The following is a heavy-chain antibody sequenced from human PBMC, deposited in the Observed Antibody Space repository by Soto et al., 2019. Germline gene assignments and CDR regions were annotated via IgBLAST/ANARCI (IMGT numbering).Heavy chain of an antibody. V-gene: IGHV1-24*01. J-gene: IGHJ4*02. Sequence: GASVKVSCKVSGYTLTELSMHWVRQAPGKGLEWMGGFDPEDGETIYAQKFQGRVTMTEDTSTDTAYMELSSLRSEDTAVYYCAARGPSKDSSGWSYFDYWGQGTLVTVSS. CDR1: GYTLTELS. CDR3: AARGPSKDSSGWSYFDY. D-gene: IGHD6-19*01. CDR2: FDPEDGET.